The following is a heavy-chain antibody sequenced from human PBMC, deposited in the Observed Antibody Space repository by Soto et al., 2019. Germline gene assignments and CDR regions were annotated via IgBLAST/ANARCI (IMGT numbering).Heavy chain of an antibody. Sequence: GESLKISCKGSGYIFTNYWISWVRQKPGQGLEWMGRIDPSDSYNNNSPSFEGHVILSADKSISTAYLQWSSLKASDTAVYYYARRDSNYVSAFDIWGQGTVVTVSS. V-gene: IGHV5-10-1*01. CDR1: GYIFTNYW. D-gene: IGHD4-4*01. CDR3: ARRDSNYVSAFDI. CDR2: IDPSDSYN. J-gene: IGHJ3*02.